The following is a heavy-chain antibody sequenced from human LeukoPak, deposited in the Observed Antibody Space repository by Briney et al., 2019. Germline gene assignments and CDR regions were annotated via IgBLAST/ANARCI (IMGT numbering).Heavy chain of an antibody. CDR1: GYTFTSYD. CDR3: ARGPSHGSFDV. V-gene: IGHV1-2*02. CDR2: INPNSGGT. Sequence: SVKVSCKASGYTFTSYDINWVRQATGQGLEWMGWINPNSGGTNYAQKFQGRVTMTRDTSISTAYMELSRLRSDDTAVYFCARGPSHGSFDVWGQGTMVTVSS. J-gene: IGHJ3*01.